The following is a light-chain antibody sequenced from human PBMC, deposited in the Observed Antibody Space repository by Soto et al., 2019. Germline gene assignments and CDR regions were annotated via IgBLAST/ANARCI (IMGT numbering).Light chain of an antibody. V-gene: IGKV1-39*01. CDR3: QQSYRKPAT. Sequence: DIQMTQSPSSLSASVGDRVTITCRASQNILSFLNWYQQKSGKAPQLLIVAASSLESGVPSTFSGSGSGTEFSLTTTNLQPEDLGTSYCQQSYRKPATFGQGTKL. CDR1: QNILSF. CDR2: AAS. J-gene: IGKJ2*01.